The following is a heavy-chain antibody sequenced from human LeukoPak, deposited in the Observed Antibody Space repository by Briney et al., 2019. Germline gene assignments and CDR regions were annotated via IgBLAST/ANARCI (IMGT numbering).Heavy chain of an antibody. D-gene: IGHD3-22*01. CDR2: IRGSGGST. Sequence: GGSLRLSCAASGFTFSSYAMSWVRQAPGKGLEWVSAIRGSGGSTYYADSVKGRFTISRDNSKNTLYLQMNSLRAEDTAVYYCAKDPRRRYYYDSSGHPWGQGTLATVYS. CDR3: AKDPRRRYYYDSSGHP. J-gene: IGHJ5*02. V-gene: IGHV3-23*01. CDR1: GFTFSSYA.